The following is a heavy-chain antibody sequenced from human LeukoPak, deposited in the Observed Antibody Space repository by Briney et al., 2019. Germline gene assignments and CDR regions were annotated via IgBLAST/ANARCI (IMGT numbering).Heavy chain of an antibody. CDR2: IIPIFGTA. D-gene: IGHD6-19*01. CDR3: ARDTGAVAGDP. V-gene: IGHV1-69*13. CDR1: GGTFSSYA. J-gene: IGHJ5*02. Sequence: ASVKVSCKASGGTFSSYAISWVRQAPGQGLEWMGGIIPIFGTANYAQKFQGRVTITADESTSTAYMELSSLRSEDTAVYYYARDTGAVAGDPWGQGTLVTVSS.